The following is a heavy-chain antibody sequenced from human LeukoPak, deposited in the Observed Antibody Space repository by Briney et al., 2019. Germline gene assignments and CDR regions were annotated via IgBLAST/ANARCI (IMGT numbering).Heavy chain of an antibody. CDR2: ISYDGSNK. V-gene: IGHV3-30*18. CDR3: AKDGEDTAMANGFDY. Sequence: GGSLRLSCAASGFTFSSYGMHWVRQAPGKGLEWVAVISYDGSNKYYADSAKGRFTISRDNSKNTLYLQTNSLRAEDTAVYYCAKDGEDTAMANGFDYWGQGTLVTVSS. CDR1: GFTFSSYG. J-gene: IGHJ4*02. D-gene: IGHD5-18*01.